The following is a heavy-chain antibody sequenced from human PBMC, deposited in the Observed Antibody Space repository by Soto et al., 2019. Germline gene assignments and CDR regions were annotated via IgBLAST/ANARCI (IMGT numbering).Heavy chain of an antibody. D-gene: IGHD5-18*01. Sequence: GGSLRLSXAASGFTFSSYPMHWVRQAPGKGLEWVAVISYDGSNKYYADSVKGRFTISRDNSKNTLYLQMNSLRAEDTAVYYCARDSWSGPSGYSYGPAPAYYYGMDVWGQGTTVTVSS. CDR2: ISYDGSNK. CDR1: GFTFSSYP. CDR3: ARDSWSGPSGYSYGPAPAYYYGMDV. J-gene: IGHJ6*02. V-gene: IGHV3-30-3*01.